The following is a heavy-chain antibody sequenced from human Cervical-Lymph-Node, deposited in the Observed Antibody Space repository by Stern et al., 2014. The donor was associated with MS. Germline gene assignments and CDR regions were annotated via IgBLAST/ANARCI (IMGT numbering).Heavy chain of an antibody. J-gene: IGHJ4*02. CDR1: GYTFTRNA. Sequence: VQLVESGAEVKKPGASVKVSCKASGYTFTRNAIHWVRQAPGQRLEWMGWVNDGNGDTKYSQKFQGRVTITRDTSASTAYMELSSLDPEDTAVYYCARVEKGDSYGYWGQGTLITVSS. D-gene: IGHD2-21*02. CDR3: ARVEKGDSYGY. CDR2: VNDGNGDT. V-gene: IGHV1-3*01.